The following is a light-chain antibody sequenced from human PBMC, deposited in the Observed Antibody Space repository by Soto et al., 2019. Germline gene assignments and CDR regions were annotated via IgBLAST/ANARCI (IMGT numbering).Light chain of an antibody. V-gene: IGKV3-20*01. CDR1: QSVSSY. Sequence: DTVLTQSPGTLSLTSGERATLSCRASQSVSSYLAWYQQKPGQAPRLIIHGASSRATGVPDRITGSGSGTDFTLSISRLEPEDFAVYYCQQYGGSTRTFGQGTKVDIK. J-gene: IGKJ1*01. CDR3: QQYGGSTRT. CDR2: GAS.